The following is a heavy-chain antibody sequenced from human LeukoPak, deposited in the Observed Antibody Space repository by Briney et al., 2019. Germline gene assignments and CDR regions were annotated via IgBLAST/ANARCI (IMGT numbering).Heavy chain of an antibody. CDR1: GGSISSYY. V-gene: IGHV4-59*12. D-gene: IGHD4-17*01. Sequence: KTSETLSLTCTVSGGSISSYYWSWIRQPPGKGLEWIGYIYYSGSTNYNPSLKSRVTMSVDTSKNQFSLKLSSVTAADTAVYYCARDSATSPYYYYMDVWGKGTTVTVSS. CDR3: ARDSATSPYYYYMDV. CDR2: IYYSGST. J-gene: IGHJ6*03.